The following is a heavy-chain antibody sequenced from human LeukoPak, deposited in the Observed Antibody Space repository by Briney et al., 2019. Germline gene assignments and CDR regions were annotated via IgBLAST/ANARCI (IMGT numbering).Heavy chain of an antibody. CDR1: GFTFSSYA. D-gene: IGHD2-2*01. CDR2: ISYDGSNK. V-gene: IGHV3-30-3*01. Sequence: GRSLRLTCAASGFTFSSYAMHWVRQAPGKGLEWVAVISYDGSNKYYADSVKGRFTISRDNSKNTLYLQMNSLRAEDTAVYYCASQIVVPAAMYDYYGMDVWGQGTTVTVSS. CDR3: ASQIVVPAAMYDYYGMDV. J-gene: IGHJ6*02.